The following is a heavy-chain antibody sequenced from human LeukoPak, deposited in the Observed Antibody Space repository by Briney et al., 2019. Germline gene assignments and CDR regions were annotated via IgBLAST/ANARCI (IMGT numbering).Heavy chain of an antibody. V-gene: IGHV4-59*08. CDR3: ARRTVTNGWFRIDY. Sequence: SETLSLTCTVSGGSISSYYWSWIRQPPGKGLEWIGYIYYNGATDYNPSLKSRVTISVDTSKNEFSLKLSSVTAADTALYYCARRTVTNGWFRIDYWGQGSLVIVSS. J-gene: IGHJ4*02. CDR1: GGSISSYY. CDR2: IYYNGAT. D-gene: IGHD6-19*01.